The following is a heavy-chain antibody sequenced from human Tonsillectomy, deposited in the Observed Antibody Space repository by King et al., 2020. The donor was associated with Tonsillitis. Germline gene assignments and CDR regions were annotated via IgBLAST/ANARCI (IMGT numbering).Heavy chain of an antibody. D-gene: IGHD2-2*01. CDR2: IKSKMDGETT. V-gene: IGHV3-15*01. CDR3: TTDCSSRSCYDWAWFDT. Sequence: VQLVESGGGLVKPGGSVRLSCAASGFTFSYAWMSWVRQAPGKGLEWVGRIKSKMDGETTDYAETVKGRFIMSRDDSKNTLYLQMNSLKTEDTALYYCTTDCSSRSCYDWAWFDTWGQGSLVTVSS. CDR1: GFTFSYAW. J-gene: IGHJ5*02.